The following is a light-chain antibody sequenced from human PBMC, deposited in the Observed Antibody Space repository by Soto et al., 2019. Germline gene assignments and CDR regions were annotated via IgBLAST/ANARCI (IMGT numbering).Light chain of an antibody. Sequence: DIVMTQSPLSLPVTPGEPASVSCTSSQSLLHRNGYNYLDWFLQKPGQSPQLLIYLGSNRASGVPDRFSGSGSGTDFTLKISRVEAEDVGVYYCMQALQTPKFGQGT. CDR3: MQALQTPK. J-gene: IGKJ1*01. CDR2: LGS. CDR1: QSLLHRNGYNY. V-gene: IGKV2-28*01.